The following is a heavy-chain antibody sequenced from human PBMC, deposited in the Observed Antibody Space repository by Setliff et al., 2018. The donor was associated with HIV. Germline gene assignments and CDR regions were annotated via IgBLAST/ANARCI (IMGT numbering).Heavy chain of an antibody. CDR3: AKGDSSSGYYWARFDY. D-gene: IGHD3-22*01. V-gene: IGHV3-23*01. Sequence: GGSLRLSCAASGFTFSTYAMSWVRQAPGKGLEWVSVISGNGTTTYYADSVKGRFTISRDNSKNTVYLQMNSLRAEDTAIYYCAKGDSSSGYYWARFDYWGQGTLVTVSS. J-gene: IGHJ4*02. CDR1: GFTFSTYA. CDR2: ISGNGTTT.